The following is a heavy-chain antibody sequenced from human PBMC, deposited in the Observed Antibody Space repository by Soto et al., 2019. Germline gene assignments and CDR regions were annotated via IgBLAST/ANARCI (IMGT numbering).Heavy chain of an antibody. D-gene: IGHD5-12*01. V-gene: IGHV1-2*04. CDR1: GDTFNDYY. Sequence: QVQLVQSGAEVKKPGASVTVSCRSSGDTFNDYYIHWVRQAPGQGLEWMGWINPNGGVTKYAQKFQGWVSMTRDTSIRTVYMQLNRLRSADTAVYYCARESGGATATLDYYYFYMDVWGTGTTVTVSS. CDR3: ARESGGATATLDYYYFYMDV. CDR2: INPNGGVT. J-gene: IGHJ6*03.